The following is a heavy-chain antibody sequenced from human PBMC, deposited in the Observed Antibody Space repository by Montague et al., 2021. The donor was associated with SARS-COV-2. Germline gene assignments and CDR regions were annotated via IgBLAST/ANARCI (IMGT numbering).Heavy chain of an antibody. J-gene: IGHJ6*02. V-gene: IGHV2-5*01. D-gene: IGHD3-3*01. CDR2: IYWNDDK. CDR3: AHRRIRVTIFGVVTNPYYYYGMDV. CDR1: GFSLSTSGVG. Sequence: VKTTQTLTLTCTFSGFSLSTSGVGVGWIRQPPGKALEWLALIYWNDDKRYSPSLKSRLTITKDTSKNQVVLTMTNMDPVDTATYYCAHRRIRVTIFGVVTNPYYYYGMDVWGQGTTVTVSS.